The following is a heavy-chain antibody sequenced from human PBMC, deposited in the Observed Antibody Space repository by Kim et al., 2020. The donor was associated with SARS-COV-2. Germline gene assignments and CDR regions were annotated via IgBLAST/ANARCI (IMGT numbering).Heavy chain of an antibody. V-gene: IGHV4-59*08. CDR3: AAHRGYDFWSGYYASTDY. CDR1: GGSISSYY. D-gene: IGHD3-3*01. CDR2: IYYSGST. J-gene: IGHJ4*02. Sequence: SETLSLTCTVSGGSISSYYWSWIRQPPGKGLEWIGYIYYSGSTNYNPSLKSRVTISVDTSKNQFSLKLSSVTAADTAVYYCAAHRGYDFWSGYYASTDYWGQGTLVTVSS.